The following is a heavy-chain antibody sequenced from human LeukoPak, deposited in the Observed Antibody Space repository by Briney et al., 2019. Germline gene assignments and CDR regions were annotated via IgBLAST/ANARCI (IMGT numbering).Heavy chain of an antibody. CDR2: IKQDGSEK. J-gene: IGHJ3*02. D-gene: IGHD5/OR15-5a*01. Sequence: GGSLRLSCAASGFTFSSYSMNWVRQAPGKGLEWVANIKQDGSEKYYVDSVKGRFTISRDNAKNSLYLQMNSLRAEDTAVYYCARGGLSVGAFDIWGQGTMVTVSS. CDR1: GFTFSSYS. V-gene: IGHV3-7*03. CDR3: ARGGLSVGAFDI.